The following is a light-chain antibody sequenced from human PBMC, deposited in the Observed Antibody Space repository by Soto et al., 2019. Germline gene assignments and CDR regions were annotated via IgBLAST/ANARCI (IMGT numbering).Light chain of an antibody. J-gene: IGLJ1*01. V-gene: IGLV2-8*01. CDR1: SSDVGGYNY. CDR2: EVS. Sequence: QSVLTQPASVSGSPGQSITISCTGTSSDVGGYNYASWYQQHPGKAPKLMIYEVSKRPSGVPDRFSGSKSGNTASLTVSGLQPEDEADYYCSSYAGSNKSVFGTGTKVTGL. CDR3: SSYAGSNKSV.